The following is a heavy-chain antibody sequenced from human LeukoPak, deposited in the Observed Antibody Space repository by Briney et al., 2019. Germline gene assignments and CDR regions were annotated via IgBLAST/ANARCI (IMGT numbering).Heavy chain of an antibody. CDR3: ARDLLGWELHYFDY. CDR2: INSDGSST. Sequence: GGSLRLSCAASGFTFSSYWMHWVRQAPGKGLVWVSRINSDGSSTSYADSVKGRFSISRDNAKNPLYLQMNSLRAEDTAVYYCARDLLGWELHYFDYWGQGTLVTVSS. D-gene: IGHD1-26*01. J-gene: IGHJ4*02. CDR1: GFTFSSYW. V-gene: IGHV3-74*01.